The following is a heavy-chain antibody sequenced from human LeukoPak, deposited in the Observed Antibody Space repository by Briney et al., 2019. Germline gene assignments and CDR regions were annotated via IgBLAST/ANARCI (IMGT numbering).Heavy chain of an antibody. D-gene: IGHD6-19*01. J-gene: IGHJ4*02. V-gene: IGHV3-21*01. Sequence: GGSLRLSCAASGFTFSAYNMNWVRRAPGKGLEWVSSIDTSSSYIFYADSVKGRFTISRDNAKNSLTLQMNSLRVEDAAVYYCARSQRASAWYIDEYWGQGTVVTVSS. CDR1: GFTFSAYN. CDR2: IDTSSSYI. CDR3: ARSQRASAWYIDEY.